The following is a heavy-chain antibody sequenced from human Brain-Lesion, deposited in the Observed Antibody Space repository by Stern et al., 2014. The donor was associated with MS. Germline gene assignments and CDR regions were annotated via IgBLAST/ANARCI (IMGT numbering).Heavy chain of an antibody. J-gene: IGHJ4*02. CDR3: ARYDDTSGYYQVGGLDS. Sequence: QLQLQESGPGLVKPSGTLSLTCAVSGGSISSSHWWTWVRQPPGKGLERXREIYHSGTANYKPSPKRRPTLSINKSNTQFSLKLNSVTAADTAIYFCARYDDTSGYYQVGGLDSWGQGTLVSVSS. D-gene: IGHD3-22*01. V-gene: IGHV4-4*02. CDR1: GGSISSSHW. CDR2: IYHSGTA.